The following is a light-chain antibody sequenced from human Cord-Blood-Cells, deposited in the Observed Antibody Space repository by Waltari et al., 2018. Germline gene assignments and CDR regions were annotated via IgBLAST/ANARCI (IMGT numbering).Light chain of an antibody. CDR2: EGS. CDR1: SRDVGSYNL. J-gene: IGLJ2*01. Sequence: QSALTQPASVSGSPGQSITISCTGTSRDVGSYNLLSWYQQHPGKAPKPMIYEGSKRPSGVSNRFSGSKSGNTASLTISGLQAEDEADYYCCSYAGSSTVVFGGGTKLTVL. V-gene: IGLV2-23*01. CDR3: CSYAGSSTVV.